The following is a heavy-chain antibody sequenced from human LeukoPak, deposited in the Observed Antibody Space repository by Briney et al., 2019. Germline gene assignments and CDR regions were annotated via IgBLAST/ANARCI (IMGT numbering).Heavy chain of an antibody. D-gene: IGHD3-10*01. V-gene: IGHV1-69*05. J-gene: IGHJ4*02. CDR1: GGTFSSYA. CDR2: IIPIFGTA. CDR3: ASPDTYGSGS. Sequence: AASVKVSCKASGGTFSSYAISWVRQAPGQGLEWMGGIIPIFGTANYAQKFQGRVTITTDESTSTAYMELSSLRSEETAVYYCASPDTYGSGSWGQGTLVTVSS.